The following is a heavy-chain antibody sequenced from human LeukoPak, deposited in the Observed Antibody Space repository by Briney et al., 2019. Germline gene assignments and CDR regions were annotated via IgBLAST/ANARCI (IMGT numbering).Heavy chain of an antibody. CDR3: AKDISGYGELVGAFDI. D-gene: IGHD4-17*01. CDR1: GFTFDDYA. J-gene: IGHJ3*02. Sequence: GGSLRFSCAASGFTFDDYAMHWVRQAPGKGLEWVSGISWNSGSIGYADSVKGRFTISRDNAKNSLYLQMNSLRAEDTALYYCAKDISGYGELVGAFDIWGQGTMVTVSS. V-gene: IGHV3-9*01. CDR2: ISWNSGSI.